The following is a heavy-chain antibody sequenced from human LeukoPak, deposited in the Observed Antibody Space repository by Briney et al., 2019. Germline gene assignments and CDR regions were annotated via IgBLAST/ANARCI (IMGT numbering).Heavy chain of an antibody. V-gene: IGHV4-59*08. Sequence: SETLSLTCTVSGGSISTYYWSWIRQPPGKGLEWIGYIYYTGSTNYNPSLKSRVTISVDTSKNQFSLKLSSVTAADTAVFYCARHSAHSSTNDAFDMWGQGTLVIVSS. CDR1: GGSISTYY. J-gene: IGHJ3*02. CDR2: IYYTGST. D-gene: IGHD6-13*01. CDR3: ARHSAHSSTNDAFDM.